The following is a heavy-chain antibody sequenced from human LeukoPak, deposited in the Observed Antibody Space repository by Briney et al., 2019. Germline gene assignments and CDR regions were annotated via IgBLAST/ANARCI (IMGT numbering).Heavy chain of an antibody. CDR2: INHSGST. CDR1: GGSFSGYY. Sequence: SETLSLTCAVYGGSFSGYYWSWIRQPPGKGLEWIGEINHSGSTNYNPSLKSRATISVDTSKNQFSLKLSSVTAADTAVYYCARAISPRGRLRLVKFDPWGQGTLVTVSS. CDR3: ARAISPRGRLRLVKFDP. D-gene: IGHD5-12*01. V-gene: IGHV4-34*01. J-gene: IGHJ5*02.